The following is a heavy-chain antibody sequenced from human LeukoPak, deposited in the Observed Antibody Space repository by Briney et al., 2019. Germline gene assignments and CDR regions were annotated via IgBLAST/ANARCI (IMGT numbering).Heavy chain of an antibody. CDR2: IYHSGST. J-gene: IGHJ5*02. CDR1: GGSISSGGYS. CDR3: ATYCSSTSCYGSYNWFDP. V-gene: IGHV4-30-2*01. Sequence: PSQTLSLTCAVSGGSISSGGYSWSWIRQPPGKGLEWIGYIYHSGSTYYNPSLKSRVTISVDRSKNQFSLKLSSVTAADTAVYYCATYCSSTSCYGSYNWFDPWGQGTLVTVSS. D-gene: IGHD2-2*01.